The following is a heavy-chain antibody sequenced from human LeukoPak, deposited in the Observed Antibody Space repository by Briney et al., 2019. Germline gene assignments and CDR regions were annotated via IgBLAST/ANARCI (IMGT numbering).Heavy chain of an antibody. CDR2: ISGSGGST. CDR3: AKDLVRGVYDFWSGRAFDY. V-gene: IGHV3-23*01. J-gene: IGHJ4*02. Sequence: PGGSLRLSCAASGFTFSSYAMSWVRQAPGKGLEWVSAISGSGGSTYYADSVKGRFTISRDNSKNTLYLQMNSLRAEDTAVYYCAKDLVRGVYDFWSGRAFDYWGQGTLVTVSS. CDR1: GFTFSSYA. D-gene: IGHD3-3*01.